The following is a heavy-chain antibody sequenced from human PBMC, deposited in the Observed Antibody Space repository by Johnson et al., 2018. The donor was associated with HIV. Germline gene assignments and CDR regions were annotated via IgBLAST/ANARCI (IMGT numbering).Heavy chain of an antibody. J-gene: IGHJ3*02. CDR2: ISYDGSNK. Sequence: QVQLVESGGGVVQPGRSLRLSCAASGFTFTNYAMYWVRQAPGKGLEWVALISYDGSNKYYADSVKGRFTISRDNSKNTLYLQMNSLRAEDTAVFYCARGALGDWVDAFDIWGQGTMVTVSS. D-gene: IGHD3-16*01. CDR3: ARGALGDWVDAFDI. V-gene: IGHV3-30*04. CDR1: GFTFTNYA.